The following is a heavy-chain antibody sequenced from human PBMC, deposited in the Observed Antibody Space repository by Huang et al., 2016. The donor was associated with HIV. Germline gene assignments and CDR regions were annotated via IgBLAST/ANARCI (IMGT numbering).Heavy chain of an antibody. CDR2: SDYSGVS. CDR3: ARDRRHCSGGSCYYSDY. CDR1: GGSISSHY. V-gene: IGHV4-59*11. J-gene: IGHJ4*01. Sequence: QVQLQESGPGLVKPSETLSLTCSVSGGSISSHYWSWIRQPPGKGLAWIGSSDYSGVSNYSPSLKSRVFISVDTSRNQFALKLSSVTAADTAVYYCARDRRHCSGGSCYYSDYWGHGTLVTVSS. D-gene: IGHD2-15*01.